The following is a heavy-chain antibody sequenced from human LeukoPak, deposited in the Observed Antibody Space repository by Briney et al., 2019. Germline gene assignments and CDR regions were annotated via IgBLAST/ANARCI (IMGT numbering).Heavy chain of an antibody. Sequence: GASVKVSCKASGGTFSSYAISWVRQAPGQGLEWMGGIIPIFGTANYAQKFQGRVTITTDESTSTAYMELSSLRSEDTAVYYCARADHYYDSTGAFDIWAKGQWSPSLQ. J-gene: IGHJ3*02. V-gene: IGHV1-69*05. CDR3: ARADHYYDSTGAFDI. CDR1: GGTFSSYA. CDR2: IIPIFGTA. D-gene: IGHD3-22*01.